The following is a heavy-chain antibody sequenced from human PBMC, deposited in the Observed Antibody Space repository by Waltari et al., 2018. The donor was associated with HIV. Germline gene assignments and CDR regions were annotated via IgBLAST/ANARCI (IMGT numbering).Heavy chain of an antibody. J-gene: IGHJ3*02. CDR2: ISRSGMTI. V-gene: IGHV3-48*03. CDR1: GFTFSSYE. CDR3: ARAHITMIRGGNAFDI. D-gene: IGHD3-10*01. Sequence: EVPLVESGGGLVQPGGSLRLSCAASGFTFSSYEMNWVRQAPGKVLEWFSYISRSGMTIHYADSVKGRFTISRDNAKNSLYLRMNSLRAEDTAVYYCARAHITMIRGGNAFDIWGQGTMVTVSS.